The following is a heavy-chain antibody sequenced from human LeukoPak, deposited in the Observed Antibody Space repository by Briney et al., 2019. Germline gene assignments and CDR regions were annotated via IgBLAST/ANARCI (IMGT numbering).Heavy chain of an antibody. D-gene: IGHD1-1*01. V-gene: IGHV4-59*08. CDR3: ARHPYSDGFDI. CDR2: IYYSGST. Sequence: SETLSLTCTVSGGSISSYYWSWIRQPPGKGLEWIGYIYYSGSTNYNPSLKSRVTISVDTSKNQISLKLNSVTAADTAVYHCARHPYSDGFDIWGQGTMVTVSS. CDR1: GGSISSYY. J-gene: IGHJ3*02.